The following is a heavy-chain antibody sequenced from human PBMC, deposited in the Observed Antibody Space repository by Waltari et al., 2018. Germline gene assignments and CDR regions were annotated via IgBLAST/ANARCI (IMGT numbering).Heavy chain of an antibody. Sequence: QVQMVQSGAELKKPGASVKVSCEVSGYLFTGFYLHWVRQAPGQGLEYIGWSNPGTGGTKQAQKFQGRVTMTRDTSISTAYMELSGLTSDDTAVYYCARESGYSGYLDWGQGTLVAVSS. J-gene: IGHJ1*01. V-gene: IGHV1-2*02. D-gene: IGHD5-12*01. CDR2: SNPGTGGT. CDR3: ARESGYSGYLD. CDR1: GYLFTGFY.